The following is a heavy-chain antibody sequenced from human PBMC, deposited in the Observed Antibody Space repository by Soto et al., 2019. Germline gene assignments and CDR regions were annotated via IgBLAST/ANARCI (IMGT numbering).Heavy chain of an antibody. CDR1: GGSFSGYY. CDR2: INHSGST. D-gene: IGHD5-12*01. Sequence: QVQLQQWGAGLLKPSETLSLTCAVYGGSFSGYYWSWIRQPPGKGLEWIGEINHSGSTNYNSSLKSRVTISVDTSKNQFSLKLSSVTAADTAVYYCARVWAVGSGYDYPYYYYMDVWGKGTTVTVSS. V-gene: IGHV4-34*01. CDR3: ARVWAVGSGYDYPYYYYMDV. J-gene: IGHJ6*03.